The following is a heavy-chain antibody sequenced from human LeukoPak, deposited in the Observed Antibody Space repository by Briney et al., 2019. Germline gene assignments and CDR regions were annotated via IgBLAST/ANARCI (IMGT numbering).Heavy chain of an antibody. V-gene: IGHV3-7*01. J-gene: IGHJ6*03. CDR2: IKQDGSEK. Sequence: GGSLRLSCAASGFTFSRYWMSWVRQAPGKGLEWVANIKQDGSEKYYVDSVKGRFTISRDNAKNSLYLQMNSLRAEDTAVYSCARARYFDWLTRYYYYMDVWGKGTTVTVSS. D-gene: IGHD3-9*01. CDR1: GFTFSRYW. CDR3: ARARYFDWLTRYYYYMDV.